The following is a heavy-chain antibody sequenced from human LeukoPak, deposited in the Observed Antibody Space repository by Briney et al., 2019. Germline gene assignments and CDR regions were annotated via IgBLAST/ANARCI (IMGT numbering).Heavy chain of an antibody. CDR2: LNPSGGST. CDR3: ASVYNYGMDV. J-gene: IGHJ6*02. Sequence: ASVTVSCKASGYTVTSYYMHWVRQAPGQGLEWMGILNPSGGSTSYAQKFQGRATLTRATSTSTVYMELSSLGSEDTAVYYCASVYNYGMDVWGQGTTVIVSS. V-gene: IGHV1-46*01. CDR1: GYTVTSYY.